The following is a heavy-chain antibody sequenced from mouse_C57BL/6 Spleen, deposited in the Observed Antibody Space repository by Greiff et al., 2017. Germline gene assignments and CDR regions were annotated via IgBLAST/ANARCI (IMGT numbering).Heavy chain of an antibody. CDR2: IRGAGST. Sequence: VKLMESGPGLVAPSQSLSITCTVSGFSLTSYGVRWVRQPPGKGLEWLGVIRGAGSTNYHSALIFRLSISKDNSKSQVFLKLNSLQTDDTATYYCAKESAWFAYWGQGTLVTVSA. J-gene: IGHJ3*01. D-gene: IGHD6-2*01. CDR1: GFSLTSYG. CDR3: AKESAWFAY. V-gene: IGHV2-3*01.